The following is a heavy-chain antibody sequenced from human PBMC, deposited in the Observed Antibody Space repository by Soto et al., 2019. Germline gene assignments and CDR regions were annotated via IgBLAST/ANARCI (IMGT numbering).Heavy chain of an antibody. CDR3: AKDQSPKLGTMVDY. CDR1: GFTFSSYG. V-gene: IGHV3-30*18. D-gene: IGHD7-27*01. Sequence: GGSLRLSCAASGFTFSSYGMHWVRQAPGKGLEWVAVISYDGSNKYYADSVKGRFTISRDNSKNTLYLQMNSLRAEDTAVYYCAKDQSPKLGTMVDYWGQGTLVTVSS. J-gene: IGHJ4*02. CDR2: ISYDGSNK.